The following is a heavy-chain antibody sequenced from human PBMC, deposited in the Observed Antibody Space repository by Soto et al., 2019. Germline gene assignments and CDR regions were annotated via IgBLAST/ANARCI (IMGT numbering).Heavy chain of an antibody. V-gene: IGHV1-69*13. J-gene: IGHJ6*02. CDR3: ARDGGVTADSYYYYGMDV. D-gene: IGHD2-21*02. Sequence: SVKVSCRASGGTFSSYAISWVRQAPGQGLEWMGGIIPIFGTANYAQKFQGRVTITADESTSTAYMELSSLRSEDTAVYYCARDGGVTADSYYYYGMDVWGQGTTVTV. CDR1: GGTFSSYA. CDR2: IIPIFGTA.